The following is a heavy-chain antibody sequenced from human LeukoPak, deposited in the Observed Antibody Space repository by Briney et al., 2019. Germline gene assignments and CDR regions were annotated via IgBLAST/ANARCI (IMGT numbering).Heavy chain of an antibody. J-gene: IGHJ6*02. V-gene: IGHV5-10-1*01. CDR2: IDPSDSYT. CDR1: GYSFTSYW. CDR3: ARRGSSGYMRSPYYYYGMDV. Sequence: GESLKISCKGSGYSFTSYWISWVRQMPGKGLEWMGRIDPSDSYTNYSPSFQGHVTISADKSISTAYLQWSSLKASDTAMYYCARRGSSGYMRSPYYYYGMDVWGQGTTVTVSS. D-gene: IGHD3-22*01.